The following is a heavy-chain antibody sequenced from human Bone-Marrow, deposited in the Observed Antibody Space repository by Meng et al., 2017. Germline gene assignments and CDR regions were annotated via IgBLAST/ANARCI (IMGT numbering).Heavy chain of an antibody. V-gene: IGHV4-31*02. D-gene: IGHD6-13*01. J-gene: IGHJ1*01. Sequence: QLSLQVSGSALAIPSQTPSLTGTVSGGSISSGGYYWSWIRQHPGKGLEWIGYIYYSGSTYYNPSLKSRVTISVDTSKNQFSLKLSSVTAADTAVYYCARGPLSAAGTMGYFQHWGQGTLVTVSS. CDR3: ARGPLSAAGTMGYFQH. CDR1: GGSISSGGYY. CDR2: IYYSGST.